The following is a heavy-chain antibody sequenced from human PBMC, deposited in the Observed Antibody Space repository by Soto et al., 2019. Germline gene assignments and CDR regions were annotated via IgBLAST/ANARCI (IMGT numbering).Heavy chain of an antibody. CDR3: AKHLQAVAGNLHGMDV. J-gene: IGHJ6*02. V-gene: IGHV3-30*18. Sequence: QVQLVESGGGVVQPGRSLRLSCAASGFTFSSYGMHWVRQAPGKGLEWVAVISHDGSNKYFADSVKGRFTISRDNSQNTLYLQMNSLRAKDTAVYYCAKHLQAVAGNLHGMDVWGQGTTVTVSS. CDR2: ISHDGSNK. D-gene: IGHD6-19*01. CDR1: GFTFSSYG.